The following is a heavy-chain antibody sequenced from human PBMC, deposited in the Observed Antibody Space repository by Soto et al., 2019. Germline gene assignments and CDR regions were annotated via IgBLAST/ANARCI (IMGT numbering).Heavy chain of an antibody. Sequence: EVQLVESGGGLVQPGRSLRLSCVASGFTADGYAMHWVRQAPGKGLEWVSGISSNSDTIDYADSVKGRFTISRDNAKNSLFLQMNSLRPEDTALYYCAKDMKWGGMTTIHYFDSWGQGTLVTVSS. D-gene: IGHD4-17*01. CDR1: GFTADGYA. CDR3: AKDMKWGGMTTIHYFDS. CDR2: ISSNSDTI. J-gene: IGHJ4*02. V-gene: IGHV3-9*02.